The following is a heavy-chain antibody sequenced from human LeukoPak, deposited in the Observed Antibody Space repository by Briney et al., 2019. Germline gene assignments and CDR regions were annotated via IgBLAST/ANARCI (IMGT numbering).Heavy chain of an antibody. Sequence: GASVKVSCKASGYTFTSYYMHWVRQAPGQGLEWMGIINPSGGSTSYAQKFQGRVTMTRDMSTSTVYMELRSLRSDDTAVYYCARLFGELLLPSDHFYYMDVWGKGTAVTVSS. CDR2: INPSGGST. CDR3: ARLFGELLLPSDHFYYMDV. V-gene: IGHV1-46*01. CDR1: GYTFTSYY. D-gene: IGHD3-10*02. J-gene: IGHJ6*03.